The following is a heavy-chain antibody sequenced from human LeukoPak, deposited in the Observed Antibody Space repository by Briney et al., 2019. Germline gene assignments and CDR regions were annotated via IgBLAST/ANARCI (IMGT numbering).Heavy chain of an antibody. V-gene: IGHV3-74*01. Sequence: GGSLRLSCAGSGFTFSTFWVHWVRQVPGKGLLWVARINNDGNSITCADSVKGRFTVSRDNAKSTVFLQTDSLRAEDTAVYYCAKVWETYYYGSGAPFFDYWGQGTLVTVSS. CDR1: GFTFSTFW. CDR3: AKVWETYYYGSGAPFFDY. CDR2: INNDGNSI. D-gene: IGHD3-10*01. J-gene: IGHJ4*02.